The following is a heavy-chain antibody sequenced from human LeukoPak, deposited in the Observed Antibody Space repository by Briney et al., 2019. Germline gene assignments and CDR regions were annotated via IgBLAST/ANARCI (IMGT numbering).Heavy chain of an antibody. CDR2: INPNSGGT. CDR3: ARGWELLRLNDAFDI. D-gene: IGHD1-26*01. J-gene: IGHJ3*02. V-gene: IGHV1-2*02. CDR1: GYTFTGYY. Sequence: ASVKVSCKASGYTFTGYYMHWVRQAPGQGLEWMGWINPNSGGTNYAQKFQGRVTMTRDTTISTAYMELSRLRSDDTAVYYCARGWELLRLNDAFDIWGQGTMVTVSS.